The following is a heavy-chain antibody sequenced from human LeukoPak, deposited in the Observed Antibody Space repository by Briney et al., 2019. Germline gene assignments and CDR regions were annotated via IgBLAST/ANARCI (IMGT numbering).Heavy chain of an antibody. CDR1: GGSFSGYY. J-gene: IGHJ4*02. V-gene: IGHV4-34*01. CDR3: ARGSAGYSNYDY. CDR2: INHSGST. D-gene: IGHD4-11*01. Sequence: SETLSLTCAVYGGSFSGYYWSWIRQPPGKGLEWIGEINHSGSTNYNPSLKSRVTISVDTSKNQFSLKPSSVTAADTAVYYCARGSAGYSNYDYWGQGTLVTVSS.